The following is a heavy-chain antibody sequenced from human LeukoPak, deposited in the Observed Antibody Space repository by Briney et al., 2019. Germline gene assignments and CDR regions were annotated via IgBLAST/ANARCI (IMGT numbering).Heavy chain of an antibody. D-gene: IGHD4-17*01. Sequence: SETLSLTCAVSGGSISSSNWWSWVRQPPGKGLEWIGYIYYSGSTNYNPSLKSRVTISVDTSKNQFSLMLSSVTAADTAVYYCARHALLGYGELVDFDLWGRGTLVTVSS. V-gene: IGHV4-4*02. J-gene: IGHJ2*01. CDR1: GGSISSSNW. CDR2: IYYSGST. CDR3: ARHALLGYGELVDFDL.